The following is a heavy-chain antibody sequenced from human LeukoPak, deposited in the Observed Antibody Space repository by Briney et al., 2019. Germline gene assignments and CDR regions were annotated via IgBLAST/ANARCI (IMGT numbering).Heavy chain of an antibody. J-gene: IGHJ6*02. V-gene: IGHV4-31*03. CDR2: IYYSGST. CDR3: ARAPGPYDSSGFYYYGMDV. CDR1: GGSISSGGYY. Sequence: SQTLSLTCTVSGGSISSGGYYWSWIRQHPGKGLEWIGYIYYSGSTYYNPSLKSRVTISVDTSKNQFSLKLSSVTAADTAVYYCARAPGPYDSSGFYYYGMDVWGQGTTVTVSS. D-gene: IGHD3-22*01.